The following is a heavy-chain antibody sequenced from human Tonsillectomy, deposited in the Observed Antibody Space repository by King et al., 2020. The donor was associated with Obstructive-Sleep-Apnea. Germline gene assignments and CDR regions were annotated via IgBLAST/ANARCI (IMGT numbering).Heavy chain of an antibody. D-gene: IGHD3-22*01. Sequence: VQLVESGAEVKKPGESLKISCKGSGYSFTSYWIGWLRQMPGKGLEWMGIIYPGDSDTRYSPSFQGQVTISADKSISTAYLQWSSLKASDTAMYYCARGDYYDSSGYYQFDYWGQGTLVTVSS. CDR1: GYSFTSYW. CDR2: IYPGDSDT. V-gene: IGHV5-51*01. CDR3: ARGDYYDSSGYYQFDY. J-gene: IGHJ4*02.